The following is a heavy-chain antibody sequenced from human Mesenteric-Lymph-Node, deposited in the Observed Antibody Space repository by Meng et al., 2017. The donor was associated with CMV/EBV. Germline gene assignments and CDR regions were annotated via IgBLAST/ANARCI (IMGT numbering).Heavy chain of an antibody. CDR1: GFTFSNYG. J-gene: IGHJ6*02. Sequence: GGSLRLSCVASGFTFSNYGMSWVRQAPGKGLEWVSAIRGSGGSTYYADSVKGRFTISRDNSKNTLYLQMNILRAEDTAVYYCAKRDYYYGMDVWGQGTTVTVSS. CDR2: IRGSGGST. V-gene: IGHV3-23*01. CDR3: AKRDYYYGMDV.